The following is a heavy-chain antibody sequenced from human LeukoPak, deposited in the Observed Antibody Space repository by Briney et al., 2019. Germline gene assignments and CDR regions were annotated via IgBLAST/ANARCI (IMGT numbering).Heavy chain of an antibody. CDR3: ASDFYYDILAGYMVYYYYGMDV. CDR2: IIPILGIA. CDR1: GGTFSSYA. V-gene: IGHV1-69*04. Sequence: SVKVSCKASGGTFSSYAISWVRQAPGQGLEWMGRIIPILGIANYAQKFQGRVTITADKSTSTAYMELSSLRSEDTAVYYCASDFYYDILAGYMVYYYYGMDVWGQGTTVTVSS. J-gene: IGHJ6*02. D-gene: IGHD3-9*01.